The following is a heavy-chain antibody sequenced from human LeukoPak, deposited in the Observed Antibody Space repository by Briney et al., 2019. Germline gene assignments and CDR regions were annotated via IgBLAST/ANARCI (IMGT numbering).Heavy chain of an antibody. D-gene: IGHD3-3*01. CDR1: GGTFSGYA. CDR2: IIPIFGTA. V-gene: IGHV1-69*06. J-gene: IGHJ3*02. Sequence: SVTVSCKASGGTFSGYAISWVRQAPGQGLEWMGGIIPIFGTANYAQKFQGRVTITADKSTSTAYMELSSLRSEDTAVYYCARGDGVVPDAFDIWSQGTMVTVSS. CDR3: ARGDGVVPDAFDI.